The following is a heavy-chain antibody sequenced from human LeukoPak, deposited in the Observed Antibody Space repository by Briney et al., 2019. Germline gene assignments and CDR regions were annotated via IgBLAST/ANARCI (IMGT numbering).Heavy chain of an antibody. J-gene: IGHJ4*02. CDR3: ARGSSGWYSIDY. CDR2: INPNSGVT. CDR1: GYMFTGYY. D-gene: IGHD1-26*01. V-gene: IGHV1-2*02. Sequence: GASVKVSCKASGYMFTGYYIHWVRQAPGQGLEWMGWINPNSGVTKYAQKFQGRVTMTRNTSISTAYMELSSLRSEDTAVYYCARGSSGWYSIDYWGQGTLVTVSS.